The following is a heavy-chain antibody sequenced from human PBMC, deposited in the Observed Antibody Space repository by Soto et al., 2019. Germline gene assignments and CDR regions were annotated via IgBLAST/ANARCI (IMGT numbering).Heavy chain of an antibody. CDR3: AKDRGYLGYYYYYYGMDV. V-gene: IGHV3-30*18. J-gene: IGHJ6*02. D-gene: IGHD5-12*01. CDR1: GFTFSSYG. CDR2: ISYDGSNK. Sequence: GGSLRLSCAASGFTFSSYGMHWVRQAPGKGLEWVAVISYDGSNKYYADSVKGRFTISRDNSKNTLYLQMNSLRAEDTAVYYCAKDRGYLGYYYYYYGMDVWGQGTTVTVSS.